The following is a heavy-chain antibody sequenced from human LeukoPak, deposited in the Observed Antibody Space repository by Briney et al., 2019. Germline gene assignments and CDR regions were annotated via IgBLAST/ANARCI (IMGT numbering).Heavy chain of an antibody. CDR3: AREGTGAAAGTCDY. D-gene: IGHD6-13*01. V-gene: IGHV3-48*04. CDR2: IGGSGSPI. J-gene: IGHJ4*02. CDR1: GFTFSSYA. Sequence: GGSLRLSCAASGFTFSSYAMSWVRQAPGKGLEWVSYIGGSGSPIYYADSVKGRFTISRDNAKNSLYLQMNSLRAEDTAVYYCAREGTGAAAGTCDYWGQGTQVTVSS.